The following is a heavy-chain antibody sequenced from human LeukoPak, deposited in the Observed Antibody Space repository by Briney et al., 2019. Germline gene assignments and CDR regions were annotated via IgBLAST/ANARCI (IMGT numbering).Heavy chain of an antibody. D-gene: IGHD1-1*01. CDR2: ITYTGHNE. V-gene: IGHV3-30*02. CDR1: GFIFSAYG. J-gene: IGHJ6*03. CDR3: ARDGNRDGDMDV. Sequence: GGSLRLSCAASGFIFSAYGMHWVRQAPGKGLEWVAFITYTGHNEYYTDSVKGRFTISGDNSKNTLYLQMNSLRAEDTAIYYCARDGNRDGDMDVWGKGTTVTVSS.